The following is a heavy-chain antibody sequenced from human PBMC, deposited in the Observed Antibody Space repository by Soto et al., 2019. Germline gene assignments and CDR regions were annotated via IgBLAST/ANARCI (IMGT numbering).Heavy chain of an antibody. D-gene: IGHD2-2*01. Sequence: SEALSLTCTVSGGSIRSYYGSWIRQTPGKGLEGIGSIYYSGNTFYNPSLKSRVTISVVTSMNQFSLKLNSVTAADTAVYYCASHCSSDSCYLQAFDYWGQGTLVTVSS. V-gene: IGHV4-59*05. J-gene: IGHJ4*02. CDR3: ASHCSSDSCYLQAFDY. CDR1: GGSIRSYY. CDR2: IYYSGNT.